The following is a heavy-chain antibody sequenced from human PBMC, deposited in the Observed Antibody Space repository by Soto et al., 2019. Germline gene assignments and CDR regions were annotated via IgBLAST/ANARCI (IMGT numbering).Heavy chain of an antibody. CDR3: ARDNGIAGSFDP. Sequence: PGGSLRLSCAASGSTFSRYSMNWVRQAPGKGLEWISYITSSSNTIYYADSVKGRFTISRDNAKNSLFLQMNSLRDEDTAMYFCARDNGIAGSFDPWGQGTLVTVSS. CDR1: GSTFSRYS. D-gene: IGHD6-13*01. V-gene: IGHV3-48*02. J-gene: IGHJ5*02. CDR2: ITSSSNTI.